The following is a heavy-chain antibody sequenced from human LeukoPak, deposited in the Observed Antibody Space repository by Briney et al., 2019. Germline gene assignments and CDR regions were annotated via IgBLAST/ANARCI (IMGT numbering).Heavy chain of an antibody. D-gene: IGHD2-21*02. V-gene: IGHV4-59*01. CDR1: GGSITTYY. CDR3: ASGSVVTALDQ. Sequence: SETLSLTCTVSGGSITTYYWTWVRQPPGKGLEWIGYIYYTGNTNYNPSLESRVTMSVDTSKKEFSLKISSETAADTAVYFCASGSVVTALDQWGQGTLVTVSS. CDR2: IYYTGNT. J-gene: IGHJ4*02.